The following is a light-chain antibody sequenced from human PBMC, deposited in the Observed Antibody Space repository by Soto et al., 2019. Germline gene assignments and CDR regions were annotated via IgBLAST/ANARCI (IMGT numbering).Light chain of an antibody. Sequence: QSVLTQPASVYGSPGQSITVSCTGTSSDVGGYNYVSWYQQHPGKAPRLMIYDVTHRPSGVSNRFSGSKAGNTASLTISGLQAEDEADYYCSSYRRGSTYVFGTGTEVTVL. CDR3: SSYRRGSTYV. J-gene: IGLJ1*01. CDR1: SSDVGGYNY. V-gene: IGLV2-14*01. CDR2: DVT.